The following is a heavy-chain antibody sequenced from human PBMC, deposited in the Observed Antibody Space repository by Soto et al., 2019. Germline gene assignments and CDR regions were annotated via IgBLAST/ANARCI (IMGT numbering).Heavy chain of an antibody. CDR3: AKDRKSGSGWYRDY. V-gene: IGHV3-30-3*01. J-gene: IGHJ4*02. CDR2: ISYDGSNK. D-gene: IGHD6-19*01. CDR1: GFTFSSYA. Sequence: GGSLRLSCAASGFTFSSYAMHWVRQAPGKGLEWVAVISYDGSNKYYADSVKGRFTISRDNSKNTLYLQMNSLRAEDTALYYCAKDRKSGSGWYRDYWGQGILVTVSS.